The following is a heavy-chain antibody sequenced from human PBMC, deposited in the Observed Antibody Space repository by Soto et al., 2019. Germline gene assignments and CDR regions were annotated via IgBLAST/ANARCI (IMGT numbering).Heavy chain of an antibody. CDR2: INPTTGAT. D-gene: IGHD6-19*01. V-gene: IGHV1-2*02. CDR1: RYTFTAQY. CDR3: ANGDSSWVSWFDR. Sequence: QAQLVQSGAEVKKPGASVKVSCQASRYTFTAQYLHWVRKAPGDGLEWMGWINPTTGATRYAQKFQGRVTMTRDTSMSMAYLEVRSLRPDDTVVYYCANGDSSWVSWFDRWGQGTQVTVSS. J-gene: IGHJ5*02.